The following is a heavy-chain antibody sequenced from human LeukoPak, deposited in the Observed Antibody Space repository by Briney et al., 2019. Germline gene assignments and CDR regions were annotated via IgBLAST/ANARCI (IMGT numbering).Heavy chain of an antibody. V-gene: IGHV3-48*04. J-gene: IGHJ4*02. CDR1: GFTFSSYA. CDR3: ARGRGGEIYYYDSSGYSG. D-gene: IGHD3-22*01. CDR2: ISSSGSTI. Sequence: GGSLRLSCAASGFTFSSYAMSWVRQAPGKGLEWVSYISSSGSTIYYADSVKGRFTISRDNPKNSLYLQMNSLRAEDTAVYYCARGRGGEIYYYDSSGYSGWGQGTLVTVSS.